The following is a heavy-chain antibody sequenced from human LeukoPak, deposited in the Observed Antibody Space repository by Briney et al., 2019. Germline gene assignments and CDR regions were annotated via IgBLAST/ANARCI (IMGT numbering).Heavy chain of an antibody. V-gene: IGHV3-7*01. D-gene: IGHD1-1*01. CDR3: ARESTGERPGC. Sequence: PGGSLRLSCAASGFTLSDFWMSWVRQAPGEGLEWVASMNEDGSDKNYVDSVKGRFTISRDDAKNSLHLQMNSLRAEDTAVYYCARESTGERPGCWGQGTLVTVSS. CDR1: GFTLSDFW. CDR2: MNEDGSDK. J-gene: IGHJ4*02.